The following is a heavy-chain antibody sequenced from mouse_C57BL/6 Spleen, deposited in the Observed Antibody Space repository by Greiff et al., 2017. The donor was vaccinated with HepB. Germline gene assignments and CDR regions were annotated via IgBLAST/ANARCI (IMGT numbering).Heavy chain of an antibody. J-gene: IGHJ2*01. D-gene: IGHD1-1*01. Sequence: EVQRVESGGGLVQPGGSLKLSCAASGFTFSDYYMYWVRQTPEKRLEWVAYISNGGGSTYYPDTVKGRFTISRDNAKNTLYLQMSRLKSEDTAMYYCARQGYYGSSYYFDDWGQGTTLTVSS. CDR1: GFTFSDYY. V-gene: IGHV5-12*01. CDR2: ISNGGGST. CDR3: ARQGYYGSSYYFDD.